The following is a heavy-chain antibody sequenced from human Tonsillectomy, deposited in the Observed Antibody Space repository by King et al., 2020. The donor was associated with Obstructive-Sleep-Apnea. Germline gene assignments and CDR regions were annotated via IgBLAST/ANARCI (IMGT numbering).Heavy chain of an antibody. J-gene: IGHJ4*02. CDR2: IYYSGST. CDR1: GGSISSRSYS. D-gene: IGHD3-3*01. CDR3: ARDRSGYGGFDY. Sequence: LQLQESGPGLVKPSETLSLTCTVSGGSISSRSYSWGWIRQPPGKGLEWIGNIYYSGSTYYNPSLKSRCTISGDTSKNQFSLKVSSVTAADTAVYYCARDRSGYGGFDYWGQGTLVTVSS. V-gene: IGHV4-39*07.